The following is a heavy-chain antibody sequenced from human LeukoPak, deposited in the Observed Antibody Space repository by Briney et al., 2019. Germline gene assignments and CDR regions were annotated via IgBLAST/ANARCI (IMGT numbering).Heavy chain of an antibody. Sequence: GGSLRLSCSASEFSFNSYAMSWVRQAPGKGLEWVSAISASGGSTYSADSVKGRFTISRDNSKNTPYLQMNSLRAEDTAVYCCAKDHFGYSSSSLDYWGQGTLVTVSS. CDR2: ISASGGST. J-gene: IGHJ4*02. V-gene: IGHV3-23*01. CDR1: EFSFNSYA. D-gene: IGHD6-13*01. CDR3: AKDHFGYSSSSLDY.